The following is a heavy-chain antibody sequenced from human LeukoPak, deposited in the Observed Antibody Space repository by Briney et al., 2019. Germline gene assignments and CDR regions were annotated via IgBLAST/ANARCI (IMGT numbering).Heavy chain of an antibody. Sequence: GGSLRLSCAASGFTFSSYSMNWVRQAPGKGLEWVSSIISSSSYIYYADSVKGRFTISRDNAKNSLYLQMNSLRAEDTAVYYCARVEAAAGLSGAYYYYGMDVWGQGTTVTVSS. J-gene: IGHJ6*02. CDR3: ARVEAAAGLSGAYYYYGMDV. CDR2: IISSSSYI. CDR1: GFTFSSYS. D-gene: IGHD6-13*01. V-gene: IGHV3-21*01.